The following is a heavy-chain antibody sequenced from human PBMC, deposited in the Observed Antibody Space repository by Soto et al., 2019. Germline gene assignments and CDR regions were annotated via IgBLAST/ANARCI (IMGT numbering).Heavy chain of an antibody. CDR3: AKDRVWFGESPGWFDP. CDR1: GFTFSSYG. J-gene: IGHJ5*02. Sequence: ESGGGVVQPGRSLRLSCAASGFTFSSYGMHWVRQAPGKGLEWVAVISYDGSNKYYADSVKGRFTISRDNSKNTLYLQMNSLRAEDTAVYYCAKDRVWFGESPGWFDPWGQGTLVTVSS. CDR2: ISYDGSNK. D-gene: IGHD3-10*01. V-gene: IGHV3-30*18.